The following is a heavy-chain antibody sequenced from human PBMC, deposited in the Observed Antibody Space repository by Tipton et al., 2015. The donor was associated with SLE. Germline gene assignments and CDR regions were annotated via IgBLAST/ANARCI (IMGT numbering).Heavy chain of an antibody. CDR2: INYRGNT. J-gene: IGHJ4*02. CDR1: GYSISSYY. Sequence: TLSLTCKVSGYSISSYYWSWIRQPPGKGLEWIGDINYRGNTNFNPSLKSRVTISIDTSKNQFSLKMTSVTAGDTAVYYCARDVGGYNTGWFPYYFDYWGQGTLVTVSS. V-gene: IGHV4-59*01. CDR3: ARDVGGYNTGWFPYYFDY. D-gene: IGHD2-8*02.